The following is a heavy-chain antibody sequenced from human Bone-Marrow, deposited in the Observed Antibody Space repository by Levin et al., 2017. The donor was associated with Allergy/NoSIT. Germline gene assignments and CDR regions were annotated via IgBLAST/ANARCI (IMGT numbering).Heavy chain of an antibody. V-gene: IGHV3-74*01. J-gene: IGHJ4*02. CDR3: AREWTYYYGSGHLDY. Sequence: LSLPCAASGFTFRSYWMHWVRQAPGKGLVWVSRINSDGSSTSYADSVKGRFTISRDNAKNTLYLQMNSLRAEDTAVYYCAREWTYYYGSGHLDYWGQGTLVTVSS. CDR1: GFTFRSYW. D-gene: IGHD3-10*01. CDR2: INSDGSST.